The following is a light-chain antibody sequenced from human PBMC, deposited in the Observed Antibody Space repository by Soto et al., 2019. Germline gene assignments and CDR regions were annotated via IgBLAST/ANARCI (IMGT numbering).Light chain of an antibody. V-gene: IGKV4-1*01. J-gene: IGKJ2*01. Sequence: DIVMTQSPDSLTVSLGERATINCKSSQSLLEGSNNKDYLAWYQQKPGQPPKLLIYWASTRESGVPDRYSGSGSGTDFTLTISSLQAEDEAVYYCQQYYSPPYTFRQGTKVEIK. CDR2: WAS. CDR3: QQYYSPPYT. CDR1: QSLLEGSNNKDY.